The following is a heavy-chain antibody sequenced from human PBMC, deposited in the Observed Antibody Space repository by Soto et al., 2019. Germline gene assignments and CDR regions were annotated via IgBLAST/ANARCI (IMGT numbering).Heavy chain of an antibody. CDR3: ARGRVAARFFDY. D-gene: IGHD6-6*01. Sequence: PGGSLRLSCAASGFTFSSYSMNWARQAPGKGLEWVSSISSSSSYIYYADSVKGRFTISRDNAKNSLYLQMNSLRAEGTAVYYCARGRVAARFFDYWGQGTLVTVSS. V-gene: IGHV3-21*01. J-gene: IGHJ4*02. CDR1: GFTFSSYS. CDR2: ISSSSSYI.